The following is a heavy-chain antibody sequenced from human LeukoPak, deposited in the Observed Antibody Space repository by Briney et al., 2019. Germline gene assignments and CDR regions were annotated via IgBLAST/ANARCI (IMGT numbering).Heavy chain of an antibody. CDR3: AKDGYFGESPYYFDY. CDR2: IRYDGSNK. V-gene: IGHV3-30*02. J-gene: IGHJ4*02. D-gene: IGHD3-10*01. CDR1: GFTFSSYG. Sequence: SGGSLRLSCAASGFTFSSYGMHWVRQAPGKGLEWVAFIRYDGSNKYYADSVKGRFTISRDNSKNTLYLQMNSLRAEDTAVYYCAKDGYFGESPYYFDYWGQGTLVTVSS.